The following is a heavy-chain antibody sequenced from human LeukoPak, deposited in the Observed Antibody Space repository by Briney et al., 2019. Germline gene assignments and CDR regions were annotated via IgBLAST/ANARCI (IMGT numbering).Heavy chain of an antibody. CDR3: ARDGYSSGWYY. CDR2: IIPIFGTA. J-gene: IGHJ4*02. V-gene: IGHV1-69*01. CDR1: GGTFTIYA. Sequence: SVCVSCTASGGTFTIYAISWVRQAPGQGVEWMGGIIPIFGTANYAQKFQGRVTITADESTSTAYMELSSLRSEDTAVYYCARDGYSSGWYYWGQGTLVTVSS. D-gene: IGHD6-19*01.